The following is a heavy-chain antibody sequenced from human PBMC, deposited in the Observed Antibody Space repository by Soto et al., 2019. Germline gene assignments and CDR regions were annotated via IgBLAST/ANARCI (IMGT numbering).Heavy chain of an antibody. CDR1: GFTFSSYW. Sequence: AASGFTFSSYWMHWVRQAPGKGLVWVSRINSDGSSTSYADSVKGRFTISRDNAKNTLYLQMNSLRAEDTAVYYCAGDHPPRPHYYGMDVWGQGTTVTVSS. CDR2: INSDGSST. CDR3: AGDHPPRPHYYGMDV. V-gene: IGHV3-74*01. J-gene: IGHJ6*02.